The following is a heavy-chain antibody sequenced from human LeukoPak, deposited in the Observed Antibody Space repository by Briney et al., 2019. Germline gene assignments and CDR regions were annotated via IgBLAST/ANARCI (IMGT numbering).Heavy chain of an antibody. J-gene: IGHJ4*02. D-gene: IGHD2-2*01. CDR2: INSSGSTI. Sequence: GGSLRLSCAASGFTFSSYEMNWVRQAPGKGLEWVSYINSSGSTIYYADSVKGRFTISRDNAKNSLYLQMNSLRAEDTAVYYCATTPDKYCSSTSCYVIDYWGQGTLVTVSS. CDR1: GFTFSSYE. V-gene: IGHV3-48*03. CDR3: ATTPDKYCSSTSCYVIDY.